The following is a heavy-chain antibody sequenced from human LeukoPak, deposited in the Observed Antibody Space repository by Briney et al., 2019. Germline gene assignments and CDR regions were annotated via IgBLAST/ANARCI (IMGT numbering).Heavy chain of an antibody. D-gene: IGHD4-17*01. J-gene: IGHJ3*02. CDR2: MNPNSGNT. Sequence: ASVKVSCKASGYTFTSYDINRVRQATGQGLEWMGWMNPNSGNTGYAQKFQGRVTITRNTSISTAYMELSSLRSEDTAVYYCARGGDYGDYASGDAFDIWGQGTMVTVSS. V-gene: IGHV1-8*03. CDR1: GYTFTSYD. CDR3: ARGGDYGDYASGDAFDI.